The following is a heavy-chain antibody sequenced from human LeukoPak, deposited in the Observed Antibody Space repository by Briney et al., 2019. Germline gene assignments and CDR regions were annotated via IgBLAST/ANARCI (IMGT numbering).Heavy chain of an antibody. D-gene: IGHD3-22*01. Sequence: PGGSLRLSCAASGFSFNSYWMSWVRQAPGKGLERVANIKRDGSEKYYVDSVKGRFTISRDNAKNSLYLQMNSLRAEDTAVYYCARDQNYYDSSGELYYVYWGQGTLVTVSS. CDR1: GFSFNSYW. CDR3: ARDQNYYDSSGELYYVY. V-gene: IGHV3-7*01. CDR2: IKRDGSEK. J-gene: IGHJ4*02.